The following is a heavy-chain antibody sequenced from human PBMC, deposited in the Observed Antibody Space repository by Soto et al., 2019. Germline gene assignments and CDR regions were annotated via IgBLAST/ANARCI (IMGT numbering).Heavy chain of an antibody. J-gene: IGHJ1*01. D-gene: IGHD3-22*01. CDR1: GFTFSSYA. CDR2: ISGSGGST. Sequence: GGSLRLSCAASGFTFSSYAMSWVRQAPGKGLEWVSAISGSGGSTYYADPVKGRFTISRDNSKNTLYLQMNSLRAEDTAVYYCAKRMDYYDSSGYYYFQTRTQYFQHWGQGTLVTVS. CDR3: AKRMDYYDSSGYYYFQTRTQYFQH. V-gene: IGHV3-23*01.